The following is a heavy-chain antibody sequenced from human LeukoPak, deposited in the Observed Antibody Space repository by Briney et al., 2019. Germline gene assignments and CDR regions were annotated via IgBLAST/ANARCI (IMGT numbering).Heavy chain of an antibody. V-gene: IGHV1-8*03. CDR1: GYTFTSYD. D-gene: IGHD6-19*01. Sequence: ASVKVSCKASGYTFTSYDINWVRQATGQGLEWMGWMNPNSGNTGYAQKFQGRVTITRNTSISTAYMELSSLRSEDTAVYYCARCRDSSGRYRYWGQGTLVTVSS. CDR3: ARCRDSSGRYRY. J-gene: IGHJ4*02. CDR2: MNPNSGNT.